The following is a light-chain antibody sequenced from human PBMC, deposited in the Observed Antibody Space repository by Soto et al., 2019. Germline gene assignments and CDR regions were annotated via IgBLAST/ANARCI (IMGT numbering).Light chain of an antibody. Sequence: QAVMTQPPSVSAAPGQKVTISCSGSSSNIGGNSVSWYQQLPGTAPKLLIYEVRNRPSGISSRFSGSRSGNTASLTTSGLQPEDEGDYYCSAYTARSTLVFGGGTKLTVL. CDR1: SSNIGGNS. J-gene: IGLJ3*02. CDR3: SAYTARSTLV. CDR2: EVR. V-gene: IGLV1-51*01.